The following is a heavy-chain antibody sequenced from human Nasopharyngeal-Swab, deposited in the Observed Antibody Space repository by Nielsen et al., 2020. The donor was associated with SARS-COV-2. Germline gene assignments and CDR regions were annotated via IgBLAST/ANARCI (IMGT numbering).Heavy chain of an antibody. V-gene: IGHV3-48*01. D-gene: IGHD2-15*01. J-gene: IGHJ4*02. CDR2: ISSSSSTI. CDR3: ARSWGGGYSFSFDY. CDR1: GFTFSSYS. Sequence: GGSLRLSCAASGFTFSSYSMNWVRQAPGKGLEWVSYISSSSSTIYYADSVKGRFTISRDNAKNSLYLQMNSLRAEDTAVYYCARSWGGGYSFSFDYWGQGTLVTVSS.